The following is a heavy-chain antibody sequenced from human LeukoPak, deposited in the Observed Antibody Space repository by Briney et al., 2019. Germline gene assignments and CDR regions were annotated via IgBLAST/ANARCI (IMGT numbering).Heavy chain of an antibody. Sequence: SETLSLTCTVSGGSISSYYWSWIRQPPGKGLEWIGYIYYSGSTNYNPSLKSRVTISVDTSKNQFSPKLSSVTAADTAVYYCARAPAAAGRFDYWGQGTLVTVSS. D-gene: IGHD6-13*01. V-gene: IGHV4-59*01. CDR3: ARAPAAAGRFDY. CDR2: IYYSGST. CDR1: GGSISSYY. J-gene: IGHJ4*02.